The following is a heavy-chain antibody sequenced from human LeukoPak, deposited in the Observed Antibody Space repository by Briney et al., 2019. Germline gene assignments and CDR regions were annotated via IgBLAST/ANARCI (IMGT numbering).Heavy chain of an antibody. CDR2: IIPIFGTA. CDR3: ARSDCSSTSCFGWFDP. Sequence: SVRVSCKASGGTFSSYAISWVRQAPGQGLEWMGGIIPIFGTANYAQKFQGRVTITTDESTSTAYMELSSLRSEDTAAYYCARSDCSSTSCFGWFDPWGQGTLVTVSS. D-gene: IGHD2-2*01. CDR1: GGTFSSYA. J-gene: IGHJ5*02. V-gene: IGHV1-69*05.